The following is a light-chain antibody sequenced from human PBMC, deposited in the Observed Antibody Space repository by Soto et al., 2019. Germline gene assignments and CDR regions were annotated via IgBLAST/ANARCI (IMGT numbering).Light chain of an antibody. Sequence: EIVLTQPPGTLSLSPGERATLSCRASQSVGSNYLAWYQQKPGQAPRLLIYGASSRATGIPDRFSGSGSGTDFTLIISRLEPEDFAVYYCQQYGSSPWTFGQGTKVEIK. CDR2: GAS. CDR1: QSVGSNY. J-gene: IGKJ1*01. CDR3: QQYGSSPWT. V-gene: IGKV3-20*01.